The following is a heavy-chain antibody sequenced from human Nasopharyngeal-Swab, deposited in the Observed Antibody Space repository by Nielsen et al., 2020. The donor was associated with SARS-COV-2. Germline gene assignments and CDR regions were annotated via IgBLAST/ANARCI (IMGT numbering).Heavy chain of an antibody. D-gene: IGHD3-22*01. Sequence: GESLKISCAASGFTFSNYWMSWVRQAPGKGLEWVANIKQDGSEKYYLDSVRGRSTISRDNAKNSLFLQMNSLRAEDTAVYYCASHLSYYDRSGYFSEGFDYWGQGTLVTVSS. J-gene: IGHJ4*02. CDR3: ASHLSYYDRSGYFSEGFDY. V-gene: IGHV3-7*01. CDR2: IKQDGSEK. CDR1: GFTFSNYW.